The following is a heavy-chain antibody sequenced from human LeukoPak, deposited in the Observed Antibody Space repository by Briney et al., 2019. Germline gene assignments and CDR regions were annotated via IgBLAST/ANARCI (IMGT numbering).Heavy chain of an antibody. Sequence: GGSLRLSCAASGFTFSGSAMHWVRQASGKGLEWVGRIRSKANSYATACAASVKGRFTISRDDSKNTAYLQMNSLKTEDTAVYYCTRSAAYDFWSGYFPLDPWGQGTLVTVSS. CDR3: TRSAAYDFWSGYFPLDP. CDR1: GFTFSGSA. V-gene: IGHV3-73*01. J-gene: IGHJ5*02. D-gene: IGHD3-3*01. CDR2: IRSKANSYAT.